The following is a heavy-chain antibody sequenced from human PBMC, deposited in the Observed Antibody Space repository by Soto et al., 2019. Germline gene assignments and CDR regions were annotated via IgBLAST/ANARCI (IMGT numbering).Heavy chain of an antibody. V-gene: IGHV1-18*01. Sequence: QVQLVQSGAEVAKPGASVKVSCKSSGYTFSDYGISWVRQAPGQGLEWMGWISVYNGDTNYAHKFQGRVTMTTDTSTSTAYLELRSLRSDATAVYYCARTGRFLEWLSTYDYWGQGNLVTFSS. CDR1: GYTFSDYG. CDR3: ARTGRFLEWLSTYDY. CDR2: ISVYNGDT. D-gene: IGHD3-3*01. J-gene: IGHJ4*02.